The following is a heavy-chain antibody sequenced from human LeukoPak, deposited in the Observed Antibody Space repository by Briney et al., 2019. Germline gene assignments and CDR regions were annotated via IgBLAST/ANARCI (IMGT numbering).Heavy chain of an antibody. CDR2: INPNSGGT. CDR1: GYTFTGYY. CDR3: ARGSRITMIVVVRNWFDP. V-gene: IGHV1-2*02. Sequence: SVKXSCKASGYTFTGYYMHWVRQAPGQGLEWMGWINPNSGGTNYAQKFQGRVTMTRDTSISTAYMELSRLRSDDTAVYYCARGSRITMIVVVRNWFDPWGQGTLVTVSS. D-gene: IGHD3-22*01. J-gene: IGHJ5*02.